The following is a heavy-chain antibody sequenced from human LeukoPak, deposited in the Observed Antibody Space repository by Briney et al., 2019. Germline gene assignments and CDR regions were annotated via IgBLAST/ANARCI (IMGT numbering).Heavy chain of an antibody. J-gene: IGHJ4*02. D-gene: IGHD3-3*01. CDR3: ASYPITIFGVVNDY. V-gene: IGHV3-21*01. CDR1: GLTFSSYW. CDR2: ISSSSTYI. Sequence: GGSLRLSCAASGLTFSSYWMSWVRQAPGKGLEWVSSISSSSTYIYYADSVKGRFSISRDNAKNSVYLQMNSLRAEDTAVYYCASYPITIFGVVNDYWGQGTLVTVSS.